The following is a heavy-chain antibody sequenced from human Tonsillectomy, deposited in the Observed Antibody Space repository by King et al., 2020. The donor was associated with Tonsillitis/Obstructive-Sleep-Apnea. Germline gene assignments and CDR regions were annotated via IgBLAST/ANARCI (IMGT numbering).Heavy chain of an antibody. J-gene: IGHJ6*03. D-gene: IGHD2-2*01. Sequence: QLVQSGAEVKKPGESLKISCKGSGYSFTSYWIAWGRQMPGKGLEWMGIIYPDDSDTRYSPSFQGQVPISADKSISTAYLQWSSLKASDTAMYYCARGSTDYYYYMDVWGKGTTVTVSS. CDR2: IYPDDSDT. CDR3: ARGSTDYYYYMDV. CDR1: GYSFTSYW. V-gene: IGHV5-51*01.